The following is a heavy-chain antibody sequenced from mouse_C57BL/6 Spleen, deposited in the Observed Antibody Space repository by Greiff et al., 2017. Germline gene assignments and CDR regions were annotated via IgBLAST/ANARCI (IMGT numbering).Heavy chain of an antibody. Sequence: QVQLKQPGAELVRPGSSVKLSCKASGYTFTSYWMHWVKQRPIQGLEWIGNIDPSDSETHYNQKFKDKATLTVDKSSSTAYMQLSSLTSEDSAVYYCARSPPYYGSSFYFDYWGQGTTLTVSS. D-gene: IGHD1-1*01. J-gene: IGHJ2*01. CDR1: GYTFTSYW. CDR3: ARSPPYYGSSFYFDY. V-gene: IGHV1-52*01. CDR2: IDPSDSET.